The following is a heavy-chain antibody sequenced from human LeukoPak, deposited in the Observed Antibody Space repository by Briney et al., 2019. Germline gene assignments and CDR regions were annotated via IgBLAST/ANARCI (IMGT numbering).Heavy chain of an antibody. CDR3: ARAELYSSSWYNY. Sequence: SVKVSCKASGGTFSSYAISWVRQAPGQGLEWMGRIIPIFGTANYAQRFQGRVTITTDESTSTAYMELSSLRSEDTAVYYCARAELYSSSWYNYWGQGTLVTVSS. J-gene: IGHJ4*02. V-gene: IGHV1-69*05. CDR1: GGTFSSYA. D-gene: IGHD6-13*01. CDR2: IIPIFGTA.